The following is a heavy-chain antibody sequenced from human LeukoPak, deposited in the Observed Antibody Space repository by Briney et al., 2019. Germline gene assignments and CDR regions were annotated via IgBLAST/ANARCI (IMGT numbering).Heavy chain of an antibody. V-gene: IGHV3-23*01. D-gene: IGHD2-2*01. CDR1: GFTFSTYG. CDR2: ISGSGGST. CDR3: ARGCDVSCYRLDF. Sequence: GRSLRLSCAASGFTFSTYGMHWVRQAPGKGLDWVSSISGSGGSTIYADSVKGRFTISRDISKSTLYLQMNSLRAEDTAIYYCARGCDVSCYRLDFWGQGTLVTVSS. J-gene: IGHJ4*02.